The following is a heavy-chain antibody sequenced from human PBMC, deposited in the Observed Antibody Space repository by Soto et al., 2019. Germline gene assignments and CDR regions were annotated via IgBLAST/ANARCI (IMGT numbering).Heavy chain of an antibody. V-gene: IGHV1-69*02. D-gene: IGHD3-10*01. CDR1: GDNFSFYT. J-gene: IGHJ4*02. Sequence: QVQLVQSGAELKKPGSSVKVSCKASGDNFSFYTINWVRQAPGVGLEWMGRVNPILSMSNYAQKFQGRVTMTADKSTSTAYMELRSLRSEDTAFYYCATSYGSGYRAFDYWGQGALVTVSS. CDR3: ATSYGSGYRAFDY. CDR2: VNPILSMS.